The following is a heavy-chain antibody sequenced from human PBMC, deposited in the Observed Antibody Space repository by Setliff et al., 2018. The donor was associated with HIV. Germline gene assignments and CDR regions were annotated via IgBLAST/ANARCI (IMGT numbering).Heavy chain of an antibody. V-gene: IGHV4-59*11. CDR1: GGSINSHY. CDR3: ARGGYSSKWYSWFDP. D-gene: IGHD2-2*01. J-gene: IGHJ5*01. Sequence: SETLSLTCTVSGGSINSHYWSWIRQPPGKGLEYIGYIYFTGITNYSPSLQSRVTISIDTTKKQLFLRVRSVTAADTAVYYCARGGYSSKWYSWFDPWGQGTLVTVSS. CDR2: IYFTGIT.